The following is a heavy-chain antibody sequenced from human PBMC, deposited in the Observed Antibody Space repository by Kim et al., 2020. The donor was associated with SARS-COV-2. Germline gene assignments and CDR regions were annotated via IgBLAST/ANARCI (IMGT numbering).Heavy chain of an antibody. CDR3: AKDSGAYCSSTSCYYYYYMDV. V-gene: IGHV3-23*01. Sequence: GGSLRLSCAASGFTFSSYAMSWVRQAPGKGLEWVSAISGSGGSTYYADSVKGRFTISRDNSKNTLYLQMNSLRAEDTAVYYCAKDSGAYCSSTSCYYYYYMDVWGKGTTVTVS. CDR2: ISGSGGST. J-gene: IGHJ6*03. CDR1: GFTFSSYA. D-gene: IGHD2-2*01.